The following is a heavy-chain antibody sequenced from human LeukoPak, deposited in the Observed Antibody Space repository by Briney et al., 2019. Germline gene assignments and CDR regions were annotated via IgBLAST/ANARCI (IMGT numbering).Heavy chain of an antibody. V-gene: IGHV3-30*04. J-gene: IGHJ4*02. CDR3: ARTKTGYSSGWSGDLDY. Sequence: GGSLRLSCAASGFTFSSYAIHWVRQAPGKGLEWVAVISYDGSNKYYADSVKGRSTISRDDSKNTLYLQMNSLRAEDTAVYYCARTKTGYSSGWSGDLDYWGQGTLVTVSS. CDR2: ISYDGSNK. CDR1: GFTFSSYA. D-gene: IGHD6-19*01.